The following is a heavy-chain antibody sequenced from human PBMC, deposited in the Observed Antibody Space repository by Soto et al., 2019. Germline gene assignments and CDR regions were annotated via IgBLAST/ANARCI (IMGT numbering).Heavy chain of an antibody. J-gene: IGHJ4*02. V-gene: IGHV3-7*03. D-gene: IGHD2-8*01. CDR1: GFTFSPYW. CDR2: INKDGGEK. Sequence: EVQLVESGGDLVQPGGSLRLSCVASGFTFSPYWMSWVRQAPGRGLQWVATINKDGGEKYYADSVKGRFTISRDNARDSLYLQLTSLRAEYTAIYYGARGSNQDYWGQGTLVAVSS. CDR3: ARGSNQDY.